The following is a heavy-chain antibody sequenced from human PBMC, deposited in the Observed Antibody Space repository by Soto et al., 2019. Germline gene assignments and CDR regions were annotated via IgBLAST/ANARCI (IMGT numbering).Heavy chain of an antibody. CDR3: ARVQIVVVVGGTPADY. J-gene: IGHJ4*02. CDR1: GYIFSTHG. CDR2: INPYNGKT. Sequence: QVQLEQSGAEVKKSGASVKVSCKASGYIFSTHGINWVRQAPGQGLEWMGWINPYNGKTNYAQKFQGRVTMTTETSRKTAYMKLRSLRSDDTAVYYCARVQIVVVVGGTPADYWGQGTLVTVSS. D-gene: IGHD2-15*01. V-gene: IGHV1-18*01.